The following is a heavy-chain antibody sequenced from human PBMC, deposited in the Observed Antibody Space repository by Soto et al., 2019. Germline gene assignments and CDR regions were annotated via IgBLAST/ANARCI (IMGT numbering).Heavy chain of an antibody. Sequence: EVQLLESGGGLVQPGGSLRLSCAASGFTFSSYAMSWVRQAPGKGLEWVSAISGSGGSTYYADSVKGRFTISRDNSKNTLYLQMNSLRAEDTAVYYCAKATLGAAAGTGEGAFDIWGQGTMVTVSS. CDR2: ISGSGGST. D-gene: IGHD6-13*01. CDR3: AKATLGAAAGTGEGAFDI. CDR1: GFTFSSYA. V-gene: IGHV3-23*01. J-gene: IGHJ3*02.